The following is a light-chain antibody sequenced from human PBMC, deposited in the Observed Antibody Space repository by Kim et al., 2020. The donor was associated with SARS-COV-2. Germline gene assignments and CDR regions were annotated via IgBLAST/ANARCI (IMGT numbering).Light chain of an antibody. CDR3: QVWDSSSDHWV. CDR2: YDS. Sequence: SYELTQPLSVSVAPGKTARITCGGNNIGSKSVHWYQQKPGQAPVLVIYYDSDRPSGIPERFSGSNSVNTATLTISRVEAGDEADYYCQVWDSSSDHWVFGGGTQLTVL. J-gene: IGLJ3*02. V-gene: IGLV3-21*04. CDR1: NIGSKS.